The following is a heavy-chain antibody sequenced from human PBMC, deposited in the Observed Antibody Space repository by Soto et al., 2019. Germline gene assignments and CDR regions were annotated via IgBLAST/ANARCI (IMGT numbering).Heavy chain of an antibody. CDR2: ISGSGGST. V-gene: IGHV3-23*01. D-gene: IGHD6-13*01. CDR3: AKDYRARAYSSSWYWFDP. Sequence: GGSLRLSCAASGFTFSSYAMSWVRQAPGKGLEWVSAISGSGGSTYYADSVKGRFTISRDNSKNTLYLQMNSLRAEDTAVYYCAKDYRARAYSSSWYWFDPWGQGTLVTVSS. CDR1: GFTFSSYA. J-gene: IGHJ5*02.